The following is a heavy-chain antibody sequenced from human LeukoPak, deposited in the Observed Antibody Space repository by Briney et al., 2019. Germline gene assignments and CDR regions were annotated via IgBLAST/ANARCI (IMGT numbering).Heavy chain of an antibody. CDR2: INLRGST. Sequence: PSETLSLTCAVYGGSFSDYYWNWIRQSTGKGLEWIGEINLRGSTTYNPSLKSRVTISLDASKSQLSLKLSSVTAADTAMYYCARVSRGNSVGGDYWGQGTLVTVSS. D-gene: IGHD4-23*01. J-gene: IGHJ4*02. CDR1: GGSFSDYY. V-gene: IGHV4-34*01. CDR3: ARVSRGNSVGGDY.